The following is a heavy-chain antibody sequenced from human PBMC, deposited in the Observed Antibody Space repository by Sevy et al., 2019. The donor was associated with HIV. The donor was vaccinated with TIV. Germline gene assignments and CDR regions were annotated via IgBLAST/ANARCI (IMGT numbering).Heavy chain of an antibody. V-gene: IGHV4-31*03. J-gene: IGHJ4*02. Sequence: SETLSLTCTVSGGSISSGGYYWSWIRQHPGKGLEWIGYIYYSGSTYYNPSLKSRVTISVDTSKNQFSLKLSSVTAADTAVYYCARHSGYYDILTGYYPGGFDYWGQGTLVTVSS. CDR2: IYYSGST. D-gene: IGHD3-9*01. CDR3: ARHSGYYDILTGYYPGGFDY. CDR1: GGSISSGGYY.